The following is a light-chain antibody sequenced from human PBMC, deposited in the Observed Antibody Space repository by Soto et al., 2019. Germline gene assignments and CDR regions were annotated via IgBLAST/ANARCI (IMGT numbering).Light chain of an antibody. V-gene: IGKV1-5*01. CDR2: DAS. CDR3: QKYSGIAVP. Sequence: DIPMTQSPSTLSASVGNRVTITCRASQSISNYLAWYQQKPGKAPKLLIYDASSLDSGVPSRFSGSGSGTEFTLTLRSLQPDYVANYYFQKYSGIAVPFRGGTKVENK. J-gene: IGKJ4*01. CDR1: QSISNY.